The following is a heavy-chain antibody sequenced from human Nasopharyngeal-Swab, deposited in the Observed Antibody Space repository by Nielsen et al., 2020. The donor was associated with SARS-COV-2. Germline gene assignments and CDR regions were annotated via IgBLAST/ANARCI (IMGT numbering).Heavy chain of an antibody. CDR1: GFTFSSYS. CDR3: ARASAGNYDFWSGPTFDY. CDR2: ISSSSYI. Sequence: GGSLRLSCAASGFTFSSYSMNWVRQAPGKGLEWVSSISSSSYIYYADSVKGRFTISRDNAKNSLYLQMNSLRAEDTAVYYCARASAGNYDFWSGPTFDYWGQGTLVTVSS. J-gene: IGHJ4*02. V-gene: IGHV3-21*01. D-gene: IGHD3-3*01.